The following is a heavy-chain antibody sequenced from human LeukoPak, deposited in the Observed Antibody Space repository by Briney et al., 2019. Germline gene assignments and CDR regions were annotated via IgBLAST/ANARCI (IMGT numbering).Heavy chain of an antibody. CDR1: GFTFSSYA. CDR2: ISSSGGNT. D-gene: IGHD1-26*01. J-gene: IGHJ3*02. Sequence: PGGSLRLSCEASGFTFSSYAMSWVRQAPGKGLEWVSTISSSGGNTYYADSVKGRFTISRDNSKNTLYLQMNSLRAEDTAAYYCAKDFGGSYYDGAFDIWGQGTMVTVSS. V-gene: IGHV3-23*01. CDR3: AKDFGGSYYDGAFDI.